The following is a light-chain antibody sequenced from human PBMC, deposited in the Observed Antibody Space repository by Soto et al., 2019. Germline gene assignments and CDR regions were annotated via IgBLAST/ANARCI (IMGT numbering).Light chain of an antibody. V-gene: IGLV4-69*01. Sequence: QLVLTQSPSASASLGASVKITCTLSSGHSTYAIAWHQQQPGKGPRYLMRLYSAGRHIKGDGVPDRFSGSGSGTERYLTFAHLPSDDEAYYYCQTWGTGYVVFGGGTKLTVL. J-gene: IGLJ2*01. CDR2: LYSAGRH. CDR3: QTWGTGYVV. CDR1: SGHSTYA.